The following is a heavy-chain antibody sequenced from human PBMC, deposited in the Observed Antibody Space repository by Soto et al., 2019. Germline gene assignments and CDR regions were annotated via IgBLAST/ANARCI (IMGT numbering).Heavy chain of an antibody. V-gene: IGHV5-51*01. D-gene: IGHD3-22*01. CDR3: ARGVGTYYYDSSGTHGVFGMDV. CDR2: IYPGDSDT. CDR1: GQSSSICW. Sequence: GVCFNSACTRSGQSSSICWMGWVRQTAGKGLGWVGIIYPGDSDTRYSPSFQGQVTISADKSISTAYLQRSSLKASDTAMYYCARGVGTYYYDSSGTHGVFGMDVWGHGTKVTGSS. J-gene: IGHJ6*02.